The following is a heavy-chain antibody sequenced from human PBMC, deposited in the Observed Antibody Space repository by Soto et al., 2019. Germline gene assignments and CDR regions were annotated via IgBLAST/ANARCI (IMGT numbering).Heavy chain of an antibody. CDR2: ISYDGSTE. J-gene: IGHJ4*02. V-gene: IGHV3-30*18. Sequence: QVQLVESGGGVVQPGRSLRLSCADSGFTFSSYGMNWVRQAPGKGLEWLALISYDGSTEYYADSVKGRFTISRDNSRNLLFLEMNSLGADDTAVYYCVKRRALNLDFPACFDYRGQGTVVTVSS. CDR3: VKRRALNLDFPACFDY. CDR1: GFTFSSYG. D-gene: IGHD3-3*01.